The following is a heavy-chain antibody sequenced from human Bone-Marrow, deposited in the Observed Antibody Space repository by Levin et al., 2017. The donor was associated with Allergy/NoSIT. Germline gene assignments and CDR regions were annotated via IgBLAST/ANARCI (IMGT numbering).Heavy chain of an antibody. D-gene: IGHD6-25*01. CDR1: GGSISATVW. Sequence: SQTLSLTCGVSGGSISATVWWGWVRQSPTKGLEWIGDTYHSGSTNYSPAFKSRVTISVDKSKNQFSLKLRSVTAADSAVYYCARVNGLFDYWGQGTRVIVSS. J-gene: IGHJ4*02. CDR2: TYHSGST. V-gene: IGHV4-4*02. CDR3: ARVNGLFDY.